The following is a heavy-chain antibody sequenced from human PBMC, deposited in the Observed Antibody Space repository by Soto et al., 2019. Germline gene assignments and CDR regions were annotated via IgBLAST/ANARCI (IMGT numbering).Heavy chain of an antibody. CDR1: GYTFTSYG. CDR3: ARTAYDFWSGYYENFDY. CDR2: ISAYNGNT. Sequence: VASVKVSCKASGYTFTSYGISWVRQAPGQGLEWMGWISAYNGNTNYAQKLQGRVTMTTDTSTSTAYMELRSLRSDDTAVYYCARTAYDFWSGYYENFDYWGQGTLVTVSS. V-gene: IGHV1-18*01. J-gene: IGHJ4*02. D-gene: IGHD3-3*01.